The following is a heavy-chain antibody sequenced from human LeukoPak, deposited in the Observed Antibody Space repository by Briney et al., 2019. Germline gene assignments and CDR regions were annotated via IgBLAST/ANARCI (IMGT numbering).Heavy chain of an antibody. Sequence: SETLSLTCTVSGGSITINGYYWTWIRRHPGKGLEWIGYIFHNGKAYYNPSLKSRATISVDTSKNQFSLSLGSVTAADTAFYYCAKYSSGYYYGLNWGQGALVTVAS. CDR3: AKYSSGYYYGLN. J-gene: IGHJ4*02. V-gene: IGHV4-31*03. CDR2: IFHNGKA. D-gene: IGHD3-22*01. CDR1: GGSITINGYY.